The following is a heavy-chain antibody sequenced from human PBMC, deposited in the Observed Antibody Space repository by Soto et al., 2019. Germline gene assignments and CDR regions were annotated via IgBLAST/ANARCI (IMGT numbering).Heavy chain of an antibody. V-gene: IGHV4-31*03. D-gene: IGHD3-3*01. J-gene: IGHJ4*02. CDR3: ARGLQFWPVNFDF. CDR1: GASIDSGDYY. CDR2: ISYSGNT. Sequence: QVQPQESGPGLVKPSQTLSLSCTVSGASIDSGDYYWTWIRRHPGRGLEWIGYISYSGNTYYNPSLKSRLTLSVDTSKNQFSLKLRSVTAADTPVYYCARGLQFWPVNFDFWGQGTAVTVSS.